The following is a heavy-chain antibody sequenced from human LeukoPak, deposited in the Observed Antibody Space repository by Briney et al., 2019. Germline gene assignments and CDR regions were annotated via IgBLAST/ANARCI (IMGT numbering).Heavy chain of an antibody. CDR3: ARGNFRRDGYNFDY. CDR1: GFIFSGYG. CDR2: IWYDGSNK. Sequence: GRSLRLSCAASGFIFSGYGMHWVRQAPGKGLEWVAVIWYDGSNKYYADSVKGRFTISRDNSKNTLYLQMNSLRAAVTAVFFCARGNFRRDGYNFDYWGQGTLVTVSS. V-gene: IGHV3-33*01. D-gene: IGHD5-24*01. J-gene: IGHJ4*02.